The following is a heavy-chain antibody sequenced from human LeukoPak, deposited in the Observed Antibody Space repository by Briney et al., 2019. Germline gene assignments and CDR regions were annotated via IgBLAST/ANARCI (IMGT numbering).Heavy chain of an antibody. J-gene: IGHJ4*02. Sequence: GGSLRLSCAASGFTFSSYGMHWVRQAPGKGLEWVAVISYDGSNKYYGDSVKGRFTISRDNAMDTLYLQMNSLRADDTAVYYCAKDRVDGSGSQFDSWGQGNLVIVSS. V-gene: IGHV3-30*18. D-gene: IGHD3-10*01. CDR3: AKDRVDGSGSQFDS. CDR2: ISYDGSNK. CDR1: GFTFSSYG.